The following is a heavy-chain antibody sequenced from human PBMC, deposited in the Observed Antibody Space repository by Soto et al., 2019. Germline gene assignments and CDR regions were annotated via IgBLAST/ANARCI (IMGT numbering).Heavy chain of an antibody. J-gene: IGHJ4*02. V-gene: IGHV3-73*01. CDR2: IRSKANSYAT. Sequence: GGSLRLSCAASGFTFSGSAMHWVRQASGKGLEWVGRIRSKANSYATAYAASVKGRFTISRDDSKNTAYLQMNSLKTEDTAVYYCTRQYSSSWYGQMGDYWGQGTLVTVSS. CDR3: TRQYSSSWYGQMGDY. CDR1: GFTFSGSA. D-gene: IGHD6-13*01.